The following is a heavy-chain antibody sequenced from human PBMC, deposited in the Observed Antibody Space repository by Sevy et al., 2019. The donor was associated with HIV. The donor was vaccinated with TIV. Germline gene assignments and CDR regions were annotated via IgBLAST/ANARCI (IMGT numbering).Heavy chain of an antibody. D-gene: IGHD2-15*01. CDR1: GYTLTSYY. CDR3: ARGIVGVLVVVAAQDYYFDY. CDR2: ISPSVGST. Sequence: ASVKVSCKASGYTLTSYYMHWVRQAPGQGLEWMGMISPSVGSTSYAQKFQGRVTMTSDTSTSTVYMDLSSLRSEDTAVYYCARGIVGVLVVVAAQDYYFDYWGQGTLVTVSS. J-gene: IGHJ4*02. V-gene: IGHV1-46*01.